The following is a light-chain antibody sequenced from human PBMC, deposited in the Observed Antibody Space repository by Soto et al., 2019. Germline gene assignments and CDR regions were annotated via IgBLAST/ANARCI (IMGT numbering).Light chain of an antibody. J-gene: IGKJ1*01. CDR3: QQYSKWPT. CDR2: GAS. Sequence: EIVMTQSPATLSVSPGERATLSCRASQSVSSNLAWYQQKPGQAPRLLIYGASTRATGIPARFSGSGSGTEFTLTISSLQSEDFAVYYCQQYSKWPTFGRGTKVDIK. CDR1: QSVSSN. V-gene: IGKV3-15*01.